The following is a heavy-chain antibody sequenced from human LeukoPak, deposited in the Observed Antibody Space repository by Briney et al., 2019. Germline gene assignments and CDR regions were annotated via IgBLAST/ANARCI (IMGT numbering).Heavy chain of an antibody. J-gene: IGHJ5*02. D-gene: IGHD3-10*01. CDR1: GYTFSSYA. CDR3: AKDRHMYRGVNGWFDP. Sequence: GGSLRVSCAASGYTFSSYAMSWVRQAPGKGLEWVSAISGSGGSTYYADSVKGRFTISRDNSKNTLYLQMNSLRAEDTAVYYCAKDRHMYRGVNGWFDPWGQGTLVTVSS. V-gene: IGHV3-23*01. CDR2: ISGSGGST.